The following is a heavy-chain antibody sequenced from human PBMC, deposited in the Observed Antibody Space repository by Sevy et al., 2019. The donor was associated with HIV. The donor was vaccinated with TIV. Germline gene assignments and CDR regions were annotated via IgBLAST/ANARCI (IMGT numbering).Heavy chain of an antibody. V-gene: IGHV3-73*01. J-gene: IGHJ1*01. CDR3: TSFKEDTAVFAPGV. CDR2: IRSQANSYAT. CDR1: GFSFSGSG. Sequence: GGSLRLSCAASGFSFSGSGMHSVRQASGKWLEWVGRIRSQANSYATAYAASVKGRFTISRDDSKNTAYLQMNSLKTEDTAVYYCTSFKEDTAVFAPGVWGQGTLVTVSS. D-gene: IGHD5-18*01.